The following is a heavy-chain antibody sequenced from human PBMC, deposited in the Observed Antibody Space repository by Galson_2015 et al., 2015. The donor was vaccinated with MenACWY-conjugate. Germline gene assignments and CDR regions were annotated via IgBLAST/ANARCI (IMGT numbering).Heavy chain of an antibody. CDR3: ARVEWGRLDREQELTYSYYGMDV. D-gene: IGHD1-26*01. V-gene: IGHV3-11*06. CDR2: ISGSSGDT. J-gene: IGHJ6*02. Sequence: SLRLSCAASGFTFSDYYMTWMRQAPGKGLEWVSYISGSSGDTKYADSVKGRFTISRDNAKNTLYLQMNSLRAEGTAVYYCARVEWGRLDREQELTYSYYGMDVWGQGTTVTVSS. CDR1: GFTFSDYY.